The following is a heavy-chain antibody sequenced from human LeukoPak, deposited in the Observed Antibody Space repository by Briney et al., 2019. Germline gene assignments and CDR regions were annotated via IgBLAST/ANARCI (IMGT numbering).Heavy chain of an antibody. V-gene: IGHV1-2*02. Sequence: ASVKVSCKASGYTFTDYYMHWVRQAPGQGLEWMGWINPNSGGTNYAQKFQGRVTMTRDTSISTAYMELNRLRSDDTAVYYCARGDDYIWGSAFNWFDPWGQGTLVTVSS. J-gene: IGHJ5*02. D-gene: IGHD3-16*01. CDR3: ARGDDYIWGSAFNWFDP. CDR2: INPNSGGT. CDR1: GYTFTDYY.